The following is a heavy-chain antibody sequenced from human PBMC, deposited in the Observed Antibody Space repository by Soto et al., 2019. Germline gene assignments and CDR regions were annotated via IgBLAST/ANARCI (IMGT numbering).Heavy chain of an antibody. CDR1: GFIFGNYS. J-gene: IGHJ6*02. V-gene: IGHV3-21*01. CDR2: ISSRSNFI. D-gene: IGHD2-8*01. Sequence: GGSLRLSCEASGFIFGNYSMNWVRQAPGKGLEWVSSISSRSNFIYYADSLRGRVTISRDNTQNSLHLQMNSLRVEDTAIYYCAGVQKLYGNSVYYYGMDVWGQGTTVTVSS. CDR3: AGVQKLYGNSVYYYGMDV.